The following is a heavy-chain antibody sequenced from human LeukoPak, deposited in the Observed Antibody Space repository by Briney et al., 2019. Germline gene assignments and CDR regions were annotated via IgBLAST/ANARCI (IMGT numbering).Heavy chain of an antibody. Sequence: PGGSLRLSCAASGFTFSNYAMSWARQAPGKGLDWVSAISGSGGSTYYADSVKGRFTISRDNAKNTLYLQMNSLRAEDTAVYYCTKGTVWLPFDYWGQGTLVTVSS. V-gene: IGHV3-23*01. CDR1: GFTFSNYA. D-gene: IGHD5-18*01. CDR2: ISGSGGST. J-gene: IGHJ4*02. CDR3: TKGTVWLPFDY.